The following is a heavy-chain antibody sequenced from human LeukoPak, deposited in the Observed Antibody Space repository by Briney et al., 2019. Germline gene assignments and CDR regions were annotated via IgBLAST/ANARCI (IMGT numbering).Heavy chain of an antibody. CDR1: GFTFDDYA. D-gene: IGHD4-17*01. CDR3: AKDIGWTTVTYFDY. CDR2: ISWNSGSI. Sequence: GGSLRLSCAASGFTFDDYAMPWVRHAPGKGLEWVSGISWNSGSIGYADSVKGRFTISRDNAKNSLYLQMNSLRAEDTALYYCAKDIGWTTVTYFDYWGQGTLVTVSS. J-gene: IGHJ4*02. V-gene: IGHV3-9*01.